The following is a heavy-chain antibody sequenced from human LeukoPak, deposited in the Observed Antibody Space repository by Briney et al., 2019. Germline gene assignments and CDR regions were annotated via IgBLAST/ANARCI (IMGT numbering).Heavy chain of an antibody. CDR1: GFTFSSYA. J-gene: IGHJ5*02. V-gene: IGHV3-23*01. CDR3: AKYYFPSGSKWFDP. Sequence: GGSLRLSCAASGFTFSSYAMSWVRQAPGKGLEWVSSISVSDGSTYYADSVKGRFTISRDNSKNTLYLQMNSLRAEDTAVYYCAKYYFPSGSKWFDPWGQGTLVTVSS. CDR2: ISVSDGST. D-gene: IGHD3-10*01.